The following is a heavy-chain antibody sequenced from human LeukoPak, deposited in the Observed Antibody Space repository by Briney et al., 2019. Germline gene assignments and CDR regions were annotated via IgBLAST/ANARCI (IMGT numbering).Heavy chain of an antibody. CDR2: ISSSGSTI. Sequence: GGSLRLSCAASGLTFSDYYMSWIRQAPGKGLEWVSYISSSGSTIYYADSVKGRFTISRDNAKNSLYLQMDSLRAEDTAVYFCARDENGHNYKDGMDVWGQGATVTVSS. J-gene: IGHJ6*02. D-gene: IGHD3-10*01. V-gene: IGHV3-11*04. CDR3: ARDENGHNYKDGMDV. CDR1: GLTFSDYY.